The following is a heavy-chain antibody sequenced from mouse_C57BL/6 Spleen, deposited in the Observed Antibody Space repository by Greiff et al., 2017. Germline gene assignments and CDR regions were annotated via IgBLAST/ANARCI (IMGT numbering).Heavy chain of an antibody. CDR1: GFTFSSYT. J-gene: IGHJ4*01. D-gene: IGHD1-1*01. V-gene: IGHV5-9*01. CDR2: ISGGGGNT. CDR3: ARQGTTDYYAMDY. Sequence: VMLVESGGGLVKPGGSLKLSCAASGFTFSSYTMSWVRQTPEKRLEWVATISGGGGNTYYPDSVKGRFTISRDNAKNTLYLQMSSLRSEDTALYYCARQGTTDYYAMDYWGQGTSVTVSS.